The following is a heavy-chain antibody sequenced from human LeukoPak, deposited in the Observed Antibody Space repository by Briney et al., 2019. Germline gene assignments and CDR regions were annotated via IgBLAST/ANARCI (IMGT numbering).Heavy chain of an antibody. Sequence: GGSLRLSCAASGFTFSGSAMPWVRQASGKGLEWVGRIRSKANSYATAYAASVKGRFTISRDDSKNTAYLQMNSLKTEDTAVYYCTRRDYYDSSGYQGIADYWGQGTLVTVSS. CDR1: GFTFSGSA. CDR3: TRRDYYDSSGYQGIADY. J-gene: IGHJ4*02. CDR2: IRSKANSYAT. V-gene: IGHV3-73*01. D-gene: IGHD3-22*01.